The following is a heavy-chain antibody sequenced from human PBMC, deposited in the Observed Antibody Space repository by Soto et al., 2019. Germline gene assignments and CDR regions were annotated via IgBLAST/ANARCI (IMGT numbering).Heavy chain of an antibody. V-gene: IGHV3-30-3*01. D-gene: IGHD5-12*01. CDR1: GFTFSSYA. Sequence: GGSLRLSCAASGFTFSSYAMRWVRQAPGKGLEWVAVISYDGSNKYYADSVKGRFTISRDNSKNTLYLQMNSLRAEDTAVYYCARDKAYSGYDWFYYYYGMDVWGQGTTVTVSS. CDR3: ARDKAYSGYDWFYYYYGMDV. J-gene: IGHJ6*02. CDR2: ISYDGSNK.